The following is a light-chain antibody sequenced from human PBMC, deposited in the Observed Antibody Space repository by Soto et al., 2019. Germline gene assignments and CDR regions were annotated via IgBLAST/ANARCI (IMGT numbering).Light chain of an antibody. CDR3: QQYDTSPRT. CDR1: QSVRSNS. J-gene: IGKJ1*01. V-gene: IGKV3-20*01. CDR2: DAS. Sequence: DIVLTQSPGTLSLSPGERAALSCRASQSVRSNSLAWYQQKAGQAPRLLIYDASSRATGIPDRFSGSGSGTDFSLTISRLEPEDFAVYYCQQYDTSPRTFGQGTKVDIK.